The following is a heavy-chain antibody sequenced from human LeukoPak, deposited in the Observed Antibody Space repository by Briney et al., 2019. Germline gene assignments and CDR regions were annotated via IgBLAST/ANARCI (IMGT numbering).Heavy chain of an antibody. CDR3: ARFAVAGTDWFDP. CDR2: IYYSGST. CDR1: GGSISSYY. D-gene: IGHD6-19*01. J-gene: IGHJ5*02. Sequence: PSETLSLTCTVSGGSISSYYWSWIRQPPGKGLEWIGYIYYSGSTNYNSSLKSRVTISVDTSKNQFSLKLSSVTAADTAVYYCARFAVAGTDWFDPWGQGTLVTVSS. V-gene: IGHV4-59*01.